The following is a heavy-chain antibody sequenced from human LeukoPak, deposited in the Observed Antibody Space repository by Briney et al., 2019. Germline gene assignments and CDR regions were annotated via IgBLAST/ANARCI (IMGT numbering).Heavy chain of an antibody. J-gene: IGHJ4*02. CDR1: GYTFSSYD. D-gene: IGHD3-22*01. CDR2: MNPNSGDT. Sequence: WASVKVSCKASGYTFSSYDINWVRQATGQGLEWMGWMNPNSGDTGYAQKFQGRASMTRNTSITTAYMELSSLRSEDTAVYYCARGGNYYDSSGYFRASADYWGQGTLVTVSS. CDR3: ARGGNYYDSSGYFRASADY. V-gene: IGHV1-8*01.